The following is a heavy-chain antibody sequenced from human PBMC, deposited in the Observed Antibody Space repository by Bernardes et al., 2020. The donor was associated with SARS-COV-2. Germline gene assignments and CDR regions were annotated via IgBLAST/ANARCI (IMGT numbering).Heavy chain of an antibody. J-gene: IGHJ6*03. CDR1: RYNFTDYY. CDR3: AREFLVSPPYYFHMDV. Sequence: ASVEVSCKASRYNFTDYYINWVRQAPGQGLEWMGRINTRNGGTGYAQKFRGRVTMSRDTSVSTAYLDLNNLRSDDTAVYYCAREFLVSPPYYFHMDVWGKGTAVTVSS. D-gene: IGHD2-2*01. V-gene: IGHV1-2*06. CDR2: INTRNGGT.